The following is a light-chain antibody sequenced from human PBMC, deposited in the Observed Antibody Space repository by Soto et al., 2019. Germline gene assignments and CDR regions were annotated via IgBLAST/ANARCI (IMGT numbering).Light chain of an antibody. J-gene: IGLJ2*01. CDR1: SSNIGRNT. V-gene: IGLV1-44*01. Sequence: QSVLTQPPSASGTPGQRVTISCSGSSSNIGRNTVNWYQQLPGTAPKLLIYSHNQRPSGVPDRFSGSQSGTSASLAISGIQSEDEADYYWAAWDDSLNGVVFGGGTKLNVL. CDR3: AAWDDSLNGVV. CDR2: SHN.